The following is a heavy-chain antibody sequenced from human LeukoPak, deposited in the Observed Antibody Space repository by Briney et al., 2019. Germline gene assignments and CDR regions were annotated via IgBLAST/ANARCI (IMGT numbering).Heavy chain of an antibody. CDR2: INHSGST. D-gene: IGHD6-6*01. CDR1: GGSFSGYY. CDR3: ARVIAARIYYYYYYMDV. Sequence: SETLSLTCAVYGGSFSGYYWSWVRQPPGKGLEWIGEINHSGSTNYNPSLKSRVTISVDTSKNQFSLKLSSVTAADTAVYYCARVIAARIYYYYYYMDVWGKGTTVTVSS. J-gene: IGHJ6*03. V-gene: IGHV4-34*01.